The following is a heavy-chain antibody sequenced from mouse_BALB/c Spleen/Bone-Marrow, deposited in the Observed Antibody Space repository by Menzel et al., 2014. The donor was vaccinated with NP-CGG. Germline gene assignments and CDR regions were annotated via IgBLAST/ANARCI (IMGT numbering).Heavy chain of an antibody. CDR1: GFSLTSYG. Sequence: VKLMESGPGLVAPSQNLSITCTVSGFSLTSYGVHWVRQPPGKGLEWLGIIWAGGSTNYNSALMSRLSISKDNSKSXVFLKMNSLQTDDTAMYFCAIAYFGNYNYYFDYWGQGTTLTVSS. V-gene: IGHV2-9*02. CDR3: AIAYFGNYNYYFDY. CDR2: IWAGGST. J-gene: IGHJ2*01. D-gene: IGHD2-10*01.